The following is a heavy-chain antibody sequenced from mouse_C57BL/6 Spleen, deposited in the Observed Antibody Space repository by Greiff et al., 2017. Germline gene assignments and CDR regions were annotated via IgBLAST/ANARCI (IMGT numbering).Heavy chain of an antibody. D-gene: IGHD1-1*01. V-gene: IGHV1-7*01. J-gene: IGHJ1*03. CDR2: INPSSGYT. CDR1: GYTFTSYW. Sequence: QVQLKESGAELAKPGASVKLSCKASGYTFTSYWMHWVKQRPGQGLEWIGYINPSSGYTKYNQKFKDKATLTADKTSSTAYMQLSSLTYEDSAVYYCARYGNSWYLDVWGTGTTVTVSS. CDR3: ARYGNSWYLDV.